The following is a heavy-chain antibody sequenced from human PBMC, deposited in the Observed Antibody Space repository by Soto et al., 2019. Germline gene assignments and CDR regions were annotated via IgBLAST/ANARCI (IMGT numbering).Heavy chain of an antibody. D-gene: IGHD6-13*01. V-gene: IGHV3-33*01. Sequence: HPGGSLRLSCAASGFTFSSYGMHWVRQAPGKGLEWVAVIWYDGSNKYYADSVKGRFTISRDNSKNTLYLQMNSLRAEDTAVYYCARELIAAAGRYYYYGMEVWGQGTTVTVPS. CDR2: IWYDGSNK. J-gene: IGHJ6*02. CDR3: ARELIAAAGRYYYYGMEV. CDR1: GFTFSSYG.